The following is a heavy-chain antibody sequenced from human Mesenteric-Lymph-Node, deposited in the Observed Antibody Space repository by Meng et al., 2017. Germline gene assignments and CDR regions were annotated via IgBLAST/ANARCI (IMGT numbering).Heavy chain of an antibody. CDR1: GGSFSGYY. J-gene: IGHJ4*02. CDR3: ARGRWAPLGY. CDR2: INHSGST. Sequence: QVQLQPWGAGLFKPSETLSLTGAVYGGSFSGYYGSWIRQPPGKGLEWIGEINHSGSTNYNPSLKSRVTISVDTSKNQFSLKLSSVTAADTAVYYCARGRWAPLGYWGQGTLVTVSS. V-gene: IGHV4-34*01. D-gene: IGHD6-13*01.